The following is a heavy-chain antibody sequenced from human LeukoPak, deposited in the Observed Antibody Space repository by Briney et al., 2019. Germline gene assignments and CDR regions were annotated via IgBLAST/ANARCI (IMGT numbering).Heavy chain of an antibody. CDR3: ARGPHTIFGVRVRMDV. CDR2: INHSGST. V-gene: IGHV4-34*01. Sequence: SETLSLTYAVYGGSFSGYYWGWIPNPPGKGLNGMGEINHSGSTNYNPSLKSRVTISVDTSRNQFSLKLSSVTAADTAVYYCARGPHTIFGVRVRMDVWGQGTTVTVSS. J-gene: IGHJ6*02. CDR1: GGSFSGYY. D-gene: IGHD3-3*01.